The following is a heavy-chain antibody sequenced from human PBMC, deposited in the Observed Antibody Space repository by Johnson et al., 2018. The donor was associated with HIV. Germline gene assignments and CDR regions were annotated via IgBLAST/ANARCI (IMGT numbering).Heavy chain of an antibody. Sequence: VQLVESGGGVVQPGRSLRLSCVVSGFTFRSYWMTWVRQAPGKWLEWVANIKQDGSEKYYVDSVKGRFTISRDNSKNTLYLQMNSLRAEDTAVYYCGTFGYTSGWIVTDDAFVFWGYGTLVTVSS. D-gene: IGHD6-19*01. V-gene: IGHV3-7*01. J-gene: IGHJ3*01. CDR3: GTFGYTSGWIVTDDAFVF. CDR1: GFTFRSYW. CDR2: IKQDGSEK.